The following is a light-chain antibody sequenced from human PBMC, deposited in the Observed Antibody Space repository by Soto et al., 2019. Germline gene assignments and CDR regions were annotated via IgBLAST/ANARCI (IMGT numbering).Light chain of an antibody. CDR2: AAS. Sequence: DIQMTQSPSSLSASVGDRVTITCRASQSISSYLNWYQQKPGKAPKLLIYAASSLQSGVPSRFSGSGSGTDFTLTISSLQPEDFATYYCQLGGFTFGPGTKVDIK. J-gene: IGKJ3*01. CDR1: QSISSY. CDR3: QLGGFT. V-gene: IGKV1-39*01.